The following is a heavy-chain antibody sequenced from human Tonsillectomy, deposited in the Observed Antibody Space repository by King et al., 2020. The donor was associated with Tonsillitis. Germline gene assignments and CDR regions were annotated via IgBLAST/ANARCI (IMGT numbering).Heavy chain of an antibody. V-gene: IGHV4-38-2*01. CDR3: AQSGLYSGYDLGKYYFDY. CDR2: IYHSGST. Sequence: QLQESGPGLVKPSETLSLTCAVSGYSINSGYYWGWIRQPPGKGLEWNGSIYHSGSTYYNPSLKSRVTISVDTSKNQFSLKLSSVTAADTAVYYCAQSGLYSGYDLGKYYFDYWGQGTLVTVSS. J-gene: IGHJ4*02. CDR1: GYSINSGYY. D-gene: IGHD5-12*01.